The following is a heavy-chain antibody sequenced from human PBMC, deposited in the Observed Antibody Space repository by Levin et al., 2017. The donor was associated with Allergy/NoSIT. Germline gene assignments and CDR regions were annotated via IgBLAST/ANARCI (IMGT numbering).Heavy chain of an antibody. D-gene: IGHD3-3*01. CDR2: IYTSGST. V-gene: IGHV4-4*07. CDR1: GGSISSYY. J-gene: IGHJ4*02. Sequence: GSLRLSCTVSGGSISSYYWSWIRQPAGKGLEWIGRIYTSGSTNYNPSLKSRVTMSVDTSKNQFSLKLSSVTAADTAVYYCARTRGDFWSGFLAYFDYWGQGTLVTVSS. CDR3: ARTRGDFWSGFLAYFDY.